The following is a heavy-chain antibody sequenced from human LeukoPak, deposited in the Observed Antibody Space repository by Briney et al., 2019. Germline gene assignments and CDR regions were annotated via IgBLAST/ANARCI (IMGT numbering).Heavy chain of an antibody. V-gene: IGHV3-21*01. Sequence: GGSLRLSCAASGFTFSSYSMNWVRQAPGKGLEWVSSISSSSSYIYYADSVKGRFTISRDNAKNSLYLQMNSLRAEDTAVYYCARWLGSNSGGFDYWGQGTLVTVSS. J-gene: IGHJ4*02. CDR3: ARWLGSNSGGFDY. D-gene: IGHD4-11*01. CDR2: ISSSSSYI. CDR1: GFTFSSYS.